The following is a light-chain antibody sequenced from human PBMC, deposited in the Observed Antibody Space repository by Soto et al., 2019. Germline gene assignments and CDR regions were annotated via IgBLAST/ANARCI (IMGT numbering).Light chain of an antibody. CDR2: FAS. CDR3: QQYNSYPWT. J-gene: IGKJ1*01. CDR1: C. V-gene: IGKV1-5*01. Sequence: CLDWYQQKPGKAPNLLIYFASTLQSGVPSRFRGSGSGTEFTLTIISLQPDDFATYYCQQYNSYPWTCGQGTKVDIK.